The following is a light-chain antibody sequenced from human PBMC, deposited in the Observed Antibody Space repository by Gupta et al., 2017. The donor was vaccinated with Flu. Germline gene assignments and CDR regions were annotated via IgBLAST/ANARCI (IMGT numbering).Light chain of an antibody. CDR2: AAS. V-gene: IGKV1-39*01. J-gene: IGKJ2*01. CDR1: HSITTY. CDR3: QQSYNTPYT. Sequence: DIQMTQSPSSLSASVGDRVTISCRASHSITTYLNWYQQKPGKAPKLLIYAASNLEGGFPSRFSGSGSGTDFTFTISSLQPEDFATYYCQQSYNTPYTFGQGTKLEIK.